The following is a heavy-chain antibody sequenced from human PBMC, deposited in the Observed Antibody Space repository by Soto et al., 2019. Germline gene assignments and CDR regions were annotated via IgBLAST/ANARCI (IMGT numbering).Heavy chain of an antibody. CDR3: ARDTNGWSLNGLDV. CDR2: INPGGGSA. D-gene: IGHD6-19*01. J-gene: IGHJ6*02. Sequence: QVDLVQSGAEVKKPGASVTISCKASGSAITRYYIHWVRQAPGRGLEWMGIINPGGGSASYAQKFHDRVTIDKDTSTGTVYMDLRSLRTEDTAVYYCARDTNGWSLNGLDVWGQGTTVNVSS. CDR1: GSAITRYY. V-gene: IGHV1-46*01.